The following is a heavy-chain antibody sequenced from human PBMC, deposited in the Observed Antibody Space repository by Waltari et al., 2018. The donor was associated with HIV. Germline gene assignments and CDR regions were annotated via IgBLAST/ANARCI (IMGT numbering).Heavy chain of an antibody. V-gene: IGHV3-9*01. CDR2: ISWNSGDI. CDR3: VKDGASTIFGVLNGMDV. D-gene: IGHD3-3*01. Sequence: EVQLVESGGGSVQPGRSLRLSCTASGINFVVYPIHWVRQPPGKGLEWVSGISWNSGDIAYADSVKGRFTISRDNTKNSLFLQMNSVRVEDTALYYCVKDGASTIFGVLNGMDVWGQGTTVTVSS. CDR1: GINFVVYP. J-gene: IGHJ6*02.